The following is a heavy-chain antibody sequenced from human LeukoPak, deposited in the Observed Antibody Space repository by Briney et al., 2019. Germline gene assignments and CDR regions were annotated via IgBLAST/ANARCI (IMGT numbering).Heavy chain of an antibody. CDR2: ISNSGS. Sequence: SETLSLTCTVSGVSITLYYWTWIRQSPKKGLEWIGDISNSGSNTNHSLISRLTISTTTSKNHFSLRLTSVSAADTAVYYCARGNYDILSDYSLYSPRGGFDHWGQGILVTVSS. D-gene: IGHD3-9*01. V-gene: IGHV4-59*01. CDR1: GVSITLYY. J-gene: IGHJ4*02. CDR3: ARGNYDILSDYSLYSPRGGFDH.